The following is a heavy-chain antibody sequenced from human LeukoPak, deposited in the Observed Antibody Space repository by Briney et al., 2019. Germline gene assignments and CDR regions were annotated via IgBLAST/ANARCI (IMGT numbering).Heavy chain of an antibody. D-gene: IGHD1-7*01. Sequence: GGSLRLSCAASGFTFSSYSMNWVRQAPGKGLEWVSSISSSSSYIYYADSVKGRFTISRDNAKNSLYLQMNSLRAEDTAVYYCARVPNWNYEVDYWGQGTLLTVSS. V-gene: IGHV3-21*01. CDR1: GFTFSSYS. CDR2: ISSSSSYI. J-gene: IGHJ4*02. CDR3: ARVPNWNYEVDY.